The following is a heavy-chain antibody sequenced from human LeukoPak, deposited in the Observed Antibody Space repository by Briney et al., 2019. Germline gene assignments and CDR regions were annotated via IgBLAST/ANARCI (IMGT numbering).Heavy chain of an antibody. CDR2: INHSGST. D-gene: IGHD3-10*01. V-gene: IGHV4-34*01. CDR1: GGSLSGYY. CDR3: AREINYYGSGSPKFFDY. Sequence: PSETLSLTCAVYGGSLSGYYWSWIRQPPGKGLEWIGEINHSGSTNYNPSLKSRVTISVDTSKNQFSLKLSSVTAADTAVYYCAREINYYGSGSPKFFDYWGQGTLVTVSS. J-gene: IGHJ4*02.